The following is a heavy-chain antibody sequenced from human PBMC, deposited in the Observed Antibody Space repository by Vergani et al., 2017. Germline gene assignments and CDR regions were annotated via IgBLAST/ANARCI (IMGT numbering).Heavy chain of an antibody. J-gene: IGHJ4*02. CDR3: GRGSDNYN. D-gene: IGHD5-24*01. V-gene: IGHV3-23*01. Sequence: EVQLLQSEGAVVQPGGSLRLFCVASGFIFSRHAMSCVRQGHGQGLEWVSSIKNTGDSTHYADSVKGRFTISRDNSKNTLYWQMNSLRVEDTAVYCCGRGSDNYNWGQGTLVTVSS. CDR2: IKNTGDST. CDR1: GFIFSRHA.